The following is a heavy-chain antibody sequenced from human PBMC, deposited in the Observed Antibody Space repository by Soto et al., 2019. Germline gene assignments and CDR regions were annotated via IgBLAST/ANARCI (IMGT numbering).Heavy chain of an antibody. V-gene: IGHV3-23*01. J-gene: IGHJ4*02. CDR3: AKQLRRHGFYY. CDR1: GFTFSSYE. D-gene: IGHD2-2*01. CDR2: ISGSGGST. Sequence: PGGSLRLSCAASGFTFSSYEMNWVRQAPGKGLEWVSAISGSGGSTYYADSVKGRFTISRDNSKNTLYLQMNSLRAEDTAVYYCAKQLRRHGFYYWGQGTLVTVSS.